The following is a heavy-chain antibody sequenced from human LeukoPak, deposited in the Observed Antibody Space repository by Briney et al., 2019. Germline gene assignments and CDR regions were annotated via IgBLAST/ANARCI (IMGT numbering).Heavy chain of an antibody. CDR1: GYSFTSYW. J-gene: IGHJ4*02. CDR2: LYGTDYST. D-gene: IGHD1-7*01. Sequence: GESLKISCKGSGYSFTSYWIGWVRQMSGKGLEWMGDLYGTDYSTIYSPPFHGQITISADKSTSTAYLQWSSLKASDTAMYYCARRPAGTRTFDYWGQGALVTVSS. V-gene: IGHV5-51*01. CDR3: ARRPAGTRTFDY.